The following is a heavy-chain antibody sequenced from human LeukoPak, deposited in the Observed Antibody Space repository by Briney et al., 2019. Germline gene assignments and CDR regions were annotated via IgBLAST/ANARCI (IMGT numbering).Heavy chain of an antibody. D-gene: IGHD3-22*01. CDR3: ARRDYYDSSGYDY. V-gene: IGHV3-23*01. Sequence: PGGSLRLSCAASGFTFSSYAMSWVRQAPGKGLEWVSAISGSGGSTYYADSVKGRFTISRDNAKNSLYLQMNSLRAEDTAIYYCARRDYYDSSGYDYWGQGTLVTVSS. CDR2: ISGSGGST. CDR1: GFTFSSYA. J-gene: IGHJ4*02.